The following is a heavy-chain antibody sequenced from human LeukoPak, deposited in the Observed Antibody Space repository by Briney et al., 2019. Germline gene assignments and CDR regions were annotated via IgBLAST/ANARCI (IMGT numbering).Heavy chain of an antibody. Sequence: PGRSLRLSCAASGFTFSSYGMHWVRQAPGKGLEWVAVIWYDGSNKYYADSVKGRFTISRDNSKNTLCLQMNSLRAEDTAVYYCARDVGGFGVPWFDPWGQGTLVTVSS. J-gene: IGHJ5*02. CDR2: IWYDGSNK. CDR1: GFTFSSYG. CDR3: ARDVGGFGVPWFDP. D-gene: IGHD3-16*01. V-gene: IGHV3-33*01.